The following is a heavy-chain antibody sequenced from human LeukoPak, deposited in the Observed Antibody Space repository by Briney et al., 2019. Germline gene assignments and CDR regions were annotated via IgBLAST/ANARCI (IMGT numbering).Heavy chain of an antibody. V-gene: IGHV4-59*01. CDR1: GVSISNYY. D-gene: IGHD3-10*01. J-gene: IGHJ5*02. CDR3: ARASVWFGELSWFDP. Sequence: SETLSLTCTVSGVSISNYYWSWIRQPPGKGLEWIGYISYSGSTNYNPSLKGRVTISVDTSKNQFSLKLSSVTAADTAVYYCARASVWFGELSWFDPWGQGTLVTVSS. CDR2: ISYSGST.